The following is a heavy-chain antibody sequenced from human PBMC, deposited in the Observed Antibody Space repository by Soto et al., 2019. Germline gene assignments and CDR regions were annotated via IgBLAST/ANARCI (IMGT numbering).Heavy chain of an antibody. Sequence: ESLKISCQGSGYSFTSYWISWVRQIPGKGLEWMGRIDPSDSYTNYSPSFQGHVTISADKSISTAYLQWSSLRAEDTAVYYCTKDPPIPTLTIPRFYYYAMDVWGQGTTVTVSS. CDR2: IDPSDSYT. CDR1: GYSFTSYW. V-gene: IGHV5-10-1*01. D-gene: IGHD2-21*01. CDR3: TKDPPIPTLTIPRFYYYAMDV. J-gene: IGHJ6*02.